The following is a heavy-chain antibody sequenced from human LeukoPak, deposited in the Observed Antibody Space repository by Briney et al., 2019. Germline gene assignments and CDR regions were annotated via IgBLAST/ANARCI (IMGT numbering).Heavy chain of an antibody. Sequence: GASVKVSCNPSGYTFTSYDINWWRQATGRGLEWMGRMNPNSGNTGYAQKFQGRVTMTRNTSISTAYMELSSLRSEDTAVYYCARGRIAIVVVVAATWFPWFDPWGQGTLVTVSS. CDR1: GYTFTSYD. V-gene: IGHV1-8*01. CDR2: MNPNSGNT. D-gene: IGHD2-15*01. CDR3: ARGRIAIVVVVAATWFPWFDP. J-gene: IGHJ5*02.